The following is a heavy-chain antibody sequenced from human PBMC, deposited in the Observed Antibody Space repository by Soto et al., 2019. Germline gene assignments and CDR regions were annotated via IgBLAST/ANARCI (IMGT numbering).Heavy chain of an antibody. CDR1: GGTISRYY. CDR3: ARDLWGYCGTDCYPLDV. D-gene: IGHD2-21*02. Sequence: QVQLQESGPGLVKPSETLSLTCTVSGGTISRYYWSWIRQPPGKGLEWIGYMDNTGSTVYNPSFKSRVTISVDTSNNPFSLKLNSVTAADTAVYYCARDLWGYCGTDCYPLDVWGQGTTVTVSS. V-gene: IGHV4-59*01. CDR2: MDNTGST. J-gene: IGHJ6*02.